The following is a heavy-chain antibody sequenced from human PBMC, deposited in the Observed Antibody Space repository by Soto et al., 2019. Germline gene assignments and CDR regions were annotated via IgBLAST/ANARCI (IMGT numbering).Heavy chain of an antibody. D-gene: IGHD2-2*01. J-gene: IGHJ4*02. CDR3: ARDDCSSTSCFDY. Sequence: HPGGSLRLSXAASGFTFSSYWMSWVRQAPGKGLEWVANIKQDGSEKYYVDSVKGRFTISRDNAKNSLYPQMNSLRAEDTAVYYCARDDCSSTSCFDYWGQGTLVTVSS. CDR2: IKQDGSEK. CDR1: GFTFSSYW. V-gene: IGHV3-7*03.